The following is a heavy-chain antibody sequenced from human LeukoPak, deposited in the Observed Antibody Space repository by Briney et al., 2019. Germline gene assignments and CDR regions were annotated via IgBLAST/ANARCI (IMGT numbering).Heavy chain of an antibody. D-gene: IGHD1-26*01. CDR2: INHSGST. CDR1: GGSISSSSYY. Sequence: SETLSLTCTVSGGSISSSSYYWSWIRQPPGKGLEWIGEINHSGSTNYNPSLKSRVTISVDTSKNQFSLKLSSVTAADTAVYYCARAKVGVGASRGSFDYWGQGTLVTVSS. CDR3: ARAKVGVGASRGSFDY. V-gene: IGHV4-39*07. J-gene: IGHJ4*02.